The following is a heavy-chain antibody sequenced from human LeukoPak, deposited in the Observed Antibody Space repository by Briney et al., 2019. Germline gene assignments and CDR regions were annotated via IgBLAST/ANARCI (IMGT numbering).Heavy chain of an antibody. Sequence: SETLSLTCTVSGGSISSGGYYWSWIRQHPGKGLEWIGYIYYSGSTYYNPSLKSRFTISVDTSKNQFSLKLSSVTAADTAVYYCARDRLRGHFDYWGQGTLVTVSS. CDR2: IYYSGST. CDR3: ARDRLRGHFDY. D-gene: IGHD5-12*01. J-gene: IGHJ4*02. V-gene: IGHV4-31*03. CDR1: GGSISSGGYY.